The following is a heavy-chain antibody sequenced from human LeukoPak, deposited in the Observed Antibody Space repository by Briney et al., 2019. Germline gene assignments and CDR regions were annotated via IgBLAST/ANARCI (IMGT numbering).Heavy chain of an antibody. J-gene: IGHJ4*02. V-gene: IGHV4-39*01. CDR2: IYYSGST. Sequence: PSEILSLTCTVSGGSISSSSYYWGWIRQPPGKGLEWIGSIYYSGSTYYNPSLKSRATISVDTSKNQFSLKLSSVTAADTAVYYCARREYYDFWSGYRFFDYWGQGTLVTVSS. CDR3: ARREYYDFWSGYRFFDY. CDR1: GGSISSSSYY. D-gene: IGHD3-3*01.